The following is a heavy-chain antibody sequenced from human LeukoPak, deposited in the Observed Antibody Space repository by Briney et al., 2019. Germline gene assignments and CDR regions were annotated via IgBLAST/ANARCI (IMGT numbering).Heavy chain of an antibody. CDR3: ARDSAGDYWLDP. CDR2: IYYSGRT. CDR1: GGPISGYY. Sequence: SETLSLTCTVSGGPISGYYWNWIRQPPGKGLEWIGSIYYSGRTSFNGSLKTRITMSVDTSKNQFSLKLTSVTTADTAVYFCARDSAGDYWLDPWGQGTPVTVSS. D-gene: IGHD7-27*01. J-gene: IGHJ5*02. V-gene: IGHV4-59*01.